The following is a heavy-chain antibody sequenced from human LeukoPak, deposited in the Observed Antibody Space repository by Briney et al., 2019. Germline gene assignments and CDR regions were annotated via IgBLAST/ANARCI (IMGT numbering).Heavy chain of an antibody. V-gene: IGHV3-48*01. D-gene: IGHD2-15*01. Sequence: SLRLSCAASGFTFSLYSMNWVRQAPGKGLEWVSYFGDDIYYADSSEGRFTISRDNAKNSLYLQMNSLRAEDTAVYYCARDSGWSFDYWGQGTLVTVSS. J-gene: IGHJ4*02. CDR2: FGDDI. CDR3: ARDSGWSFDY. CDR1: GFTFSLYS.